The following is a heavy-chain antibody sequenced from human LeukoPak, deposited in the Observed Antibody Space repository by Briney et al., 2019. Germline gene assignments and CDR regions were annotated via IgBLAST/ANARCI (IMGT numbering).Heavy chain of an antibody. CDR3: ARANDYSQSFDY. J-gene: IGHJ4*02. CDR2: IYYSGST. Sequence: NPSETLSLTCTVSGSSISGYYWNWIRQPAGKGLEWIGSIYYSGSTYYNPSLKSRVTISVDTSKNQFSLKLSSVTAADTAVYYCARANDYSQSFDYWGQGTLVTVSS. D-gene: IGHD4-11*01. CDR1: GSSISGYY. V-gene: IGHV4-59*01.